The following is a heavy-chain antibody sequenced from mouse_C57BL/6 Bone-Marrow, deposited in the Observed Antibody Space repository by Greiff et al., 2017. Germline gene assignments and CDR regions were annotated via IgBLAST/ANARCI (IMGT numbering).Heavy chain of an antibody. J-gene: IGHJ2*01. Sequence: QVQLQQPGAELVKPGASVKLSCKASGYTFTSYWMQWVKQRPGQGLEWIGEIDPSDSYTNYNQKFKGKATLTVDTSSGTAYMQLSSLTSEDSAVYYCARGEYYFDYWGQGTTLTVSS. CDR2: IDPSDSYT. V-gene: IGHV1-50*01. CDR1: GYTFTSYW. CDR3: ARGEYYFDY.